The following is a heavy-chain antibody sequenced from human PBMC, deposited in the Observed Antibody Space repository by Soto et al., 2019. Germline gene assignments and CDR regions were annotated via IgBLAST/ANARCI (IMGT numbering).Heavy chain of an antibody. V-gene: IGHV1-69*01. J-gene: IGHJ6*02. D-gene: IGHD2-2*01. CDR3: ARSVSFRYQLLKRGMDV. Sequence: QVQRVQFGAEVKKPGSSVKVSCKASGGTFSSYAISWVRQAPGQGLEWMGGIIPIFATANYAQKFQGRVMITVDESTSTAYMELSSLRSEDTAVYYCARSVSFRYQLLKRGMDVWGQGTTVTVSS. CDR2: IIPIFATA. CDR1: GGTFSSYA.